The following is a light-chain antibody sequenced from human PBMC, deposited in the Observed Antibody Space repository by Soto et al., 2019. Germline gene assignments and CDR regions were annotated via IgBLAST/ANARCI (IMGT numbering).Light chain of an antibody. J-gene: IGKJ1*01. CDR3: QQSYSSPPWT. CDR2: RAS. V-gene: IGKV1-39*01. Sequence: DIQMTQSPSSLSASVGDRVTISCRASQTISTFLNWYQQKPGTAPRLLIYRASSVKSGVPPRFSGSGSGIDFTLTISSLRPEDIATYFCQQSYSSPPWTFGQGTKVEV. CDR1: QTISTF.